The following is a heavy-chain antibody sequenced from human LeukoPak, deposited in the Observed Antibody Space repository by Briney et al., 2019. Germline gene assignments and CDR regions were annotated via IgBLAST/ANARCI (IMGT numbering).Heavy chain of an antibody. J-gene: IGHJ4*02. CDR1: GGSITNNSYY. Sequence: PSETLSLTCSVSGGSITNNSYYWAWIRQPPGKGLEWIGNIYYNGNTYYNSSLKSRVTISVDTSKNQFSLKLSSMTAADTAVYYCARLGTTVTPDYWGQGTLVTVSS. D-gene: IGHD4-17*01. V-gene: IGHV4-39*07. CDR2: IYYNGNT. CDR3: ARLGTTVTPDY.